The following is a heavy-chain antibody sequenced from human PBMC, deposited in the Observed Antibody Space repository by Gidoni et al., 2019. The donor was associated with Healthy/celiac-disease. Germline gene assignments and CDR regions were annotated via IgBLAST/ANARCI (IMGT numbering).Heavy chain of an antibody. CDR1: GFTFSSDS. V-gene: IGHV3-48*02. D-gene: IGHD2-2*01. J-gene: IGHJ6*02. Sequence: EVQLVESGGGLVQPGGSLRLSCAASGFTFSSDSMNGVRQAPGKGLEWVSYISSSSSTIYYADSVKGRFTISRDNAKNSLYLQMNSLRDEDTAVYYCARDGFVGDIVVVPTSHMDVWGQGTTVTVSS. CDR3: ARDGFVGDIVVVPTSHMDV. CDR2: ISSSSSTI.